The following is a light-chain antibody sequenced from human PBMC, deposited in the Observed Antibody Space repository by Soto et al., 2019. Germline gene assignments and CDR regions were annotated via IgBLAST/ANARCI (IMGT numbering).Light chain of an antibody. J-gene: IGKJ1*01. V-gene: IGKV1-6*01. Sequence: AIQMTQSPSSLSASVGDRVTITCRASQGIRDDLGWFQHKPGKAPKLLIYATSTLQDGVPSRFSGSGSGTDFTLTISSLQHEDFETYSCLQDYDYPPTLGQGTKVDIK. CDR1: QGIRDD. CDR2: ATS. CDR3: LQDYDYPPT.